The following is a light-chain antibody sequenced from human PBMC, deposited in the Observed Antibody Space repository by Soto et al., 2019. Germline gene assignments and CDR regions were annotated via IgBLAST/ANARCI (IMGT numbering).Light chain of an antibody. CDR1: QSISRW. V-gene: IGKV1-5*01. Sequence: DIQMTQSPSTLSASVGDRVTITCRASQSISRWLAWHQQKPGKAPRLLIYDASNLQRGVPSRFSGSGSGTDFTLTISRLEPEDFAVYYCQQYGSSPPLTFGGGTKVEIK. J-gene: IGKJ4*01. CDR3: QQYGSSPPLT. CDR2: DAS.